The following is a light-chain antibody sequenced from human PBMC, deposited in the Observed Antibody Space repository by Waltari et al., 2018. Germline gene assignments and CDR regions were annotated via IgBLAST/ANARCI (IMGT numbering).Light chain of an antibody. CDR2: RDD. Sequence: QSVLTQPPSVSVAPGQSVTISCTGSRSNSGAGYVVHGYQHIPGSAPKFLIYRDDNRPSGVPGRFSGSKSGTSASLSVTGLHVEDEADYFCQSFDRDLNAVLFGGGTKLTVL. CDR1: RSNSGAGYV. CDR3: QSFDRDLNAVL. V-gene: IGLV1-40*01. J-gene: IGLJ2*01.